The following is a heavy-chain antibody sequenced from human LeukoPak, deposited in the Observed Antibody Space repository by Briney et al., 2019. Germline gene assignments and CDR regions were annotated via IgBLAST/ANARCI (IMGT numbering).Heavy chain of an antibody. CDR1: GFTFSSYE. Sequence: GGSLRLSCAASGFTFSSYEMNWVRQAPGKGLEWVSYISSSGSTIYYADPVKGRFTISRDNAKNSLYLQMNSLRAEDTAVYYCARPTTVTTGYFDYWGQGTLVTVSS. D-gene: IGHD4-17*01. CDR3: ARPTTVTTGYFDY. CDR2: ISSSGSTI. J-gene: IGHJ4*02. V-gene: IGHV3-48*03.